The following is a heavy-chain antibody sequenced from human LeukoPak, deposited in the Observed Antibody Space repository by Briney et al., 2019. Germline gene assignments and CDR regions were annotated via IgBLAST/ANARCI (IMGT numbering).Heavy chain of an antibody. V-gene: IGHV4-31*03. CDR1: GGSISSGGYY. CDR2: IYYSGST. D-gene: IGHD4-17*01. J-gene: IGHJ4*02. Sequence: SQTLSLTCTVSGGSISSGGYYWSWIRQHPGEGLEWIGYIYYSGSTYYNPSLKSRVTISVDTSKNQFSLKLSSVTAADTAVYYCARASYGDYYFDYWGQGTLVTVSS. CDR3: ARASYGDYYFDY.